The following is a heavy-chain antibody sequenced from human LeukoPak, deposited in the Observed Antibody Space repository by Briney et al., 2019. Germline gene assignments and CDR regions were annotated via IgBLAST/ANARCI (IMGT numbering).Heavy chain of an antibody. CDR1: GFTVSSNY. V-gene: IGHV3-53*01. CDR3: ARASSSSLFDY. D-gene: IGHD6-6*01. J-gene: IGHJ4*02. Sequence: GGSLRLSCAASGFTVSSNYMSWVRQAPGKGLEWVSVIYSGGSTYYADSVKGRFTISRDNSKTTLYLQVNSLRAEDTAVYYCARASSSSLFDYWGQGTLVTVSS. CDR2: IYSGGST.